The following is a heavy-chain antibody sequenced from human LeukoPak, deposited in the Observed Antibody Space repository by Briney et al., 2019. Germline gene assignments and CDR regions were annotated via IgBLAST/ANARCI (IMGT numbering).Heavy chain of an antibody. CDR2: IRQDGSEK. D-gene: IGHD6-19*01. V-gene: IGHV3-7*05. CDR3: ARGRMGVAGITDF. CDR1: GFTFSSYR. J-gene: IGHJ4*02. Sequence: GGSLRLSCAASGFTFSSYRMTWVRQAPGKGLEGVANIRQDGSEKYYVDAVKGRFTISRDNAQNSLYLQMNSLRAEDTAVYYCARGRMGVAGITDFWGQGTLVTVSS.